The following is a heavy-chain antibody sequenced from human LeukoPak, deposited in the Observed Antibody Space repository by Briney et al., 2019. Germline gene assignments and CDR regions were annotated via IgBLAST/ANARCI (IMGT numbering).Heavy chain of an antibody. D-gene: IGHD2-2*01. CDR1: GYSFTSYW. J-gene: IGHJ4*02. CDR3: ASPPTRECSSISCPLSY. Sequence: GESLKISCKGSGYSFTSYWIGWVRQMAGKGLEWMGIIYPGDSDTRYSPSFQGQVTISVDKSVSAAYLQWSSLKASDTAMYYCASPPTRECSSISCPLSYWGQGTLVTVSS. CDR2: IYPGDSDT. V-gene: IGHV5-51*01.